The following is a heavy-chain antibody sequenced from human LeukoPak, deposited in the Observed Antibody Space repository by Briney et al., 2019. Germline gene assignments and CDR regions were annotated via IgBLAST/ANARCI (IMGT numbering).Heavy chain of an antibody. CDR1: GFTFSSYA. D-gene: IGHD6-13*01. CDR2: ISSSSSYI. Sequence: GGSLRLSCAASGFTFSSYAMSWVRQAPGKGLEWVSSISSSSSYIYYADSVKGRFTISRDNAKNSLYLQMNSLRAEDTAVYYCARDGSSWYYYYYYMDVWGKGTTVTVSS. CDR3: ARDGSSWYYYYYYMDV. J-gene: IGHJ6*03. V-gene: IGHV3-21*01.